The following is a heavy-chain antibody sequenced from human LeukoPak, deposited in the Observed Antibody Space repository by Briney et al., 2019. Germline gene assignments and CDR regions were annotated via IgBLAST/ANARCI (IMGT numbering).Heavy chain of an antibody. CDR2: ISGSGGGT. CDR3: AELGITMIGGV. J-gene: IGHJ6*04. CDR1: GFTFSSYA. V-gene: IGHV3-23*01. D-gene: IGHD3-10*02. Sequence: PGGSLRLPCAASGFTFSSYAMSWVRQAPGKGLEWVSAISGSGGGTYYADSVKGRFTISRDNAKNSLYLQMNSLGAEDTAVYYCAELGITMIGGVWGKGTTVTISS.